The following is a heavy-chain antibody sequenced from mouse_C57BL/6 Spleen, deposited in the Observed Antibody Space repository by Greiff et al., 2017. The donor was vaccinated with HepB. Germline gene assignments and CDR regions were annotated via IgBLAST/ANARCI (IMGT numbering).Heavy chain of an antibody. Sequence: VKLQESGAELVKPGASVKISCKASGYAFSSYWMNWVKQRPGKGLEWIGQIYPGDGDTNYNGKFKGKATLTADKSSSTAYLQRSSLTSEDSAVYFCARGDYGSSHRYFDVWGTGTTVTVSS. CDR3: ARGDYGSSHRYFDV. J-gene: IGHJ1*03. CDR2: IYPGDGDT. CDR1: GYAFSSYW. D-gene: IGHD1-1*01. V-gene: IGHV1-80*01.